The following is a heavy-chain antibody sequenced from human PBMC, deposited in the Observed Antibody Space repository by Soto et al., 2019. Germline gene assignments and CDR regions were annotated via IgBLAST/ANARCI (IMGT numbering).Heavy chain of an antibody. V-gene: IGHV1-18*01. CDR3: ARDYYDSSGYPFDY. Sequence: ASVKISCKASGYTFTSYGISWVRQAPGQGLEWMGWISAYNGNTNYAQKLQGRVTMTTDTSTSTAYMELRSLRSDDTAVYYCARDYYDSSGYPFDYWGQGTLVTVSS. CDR1: GYTFTSYG. D-gene: IGHD3-22*01. CDR2: ISAYNGNT. J-gene: IGHJ4*02.